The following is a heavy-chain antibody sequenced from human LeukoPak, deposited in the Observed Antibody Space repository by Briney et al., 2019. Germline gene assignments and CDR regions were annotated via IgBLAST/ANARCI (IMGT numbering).Heavy chain of an antibody. J-gene: IGHJ4*02. V-gene: IGHV1-46*01. CDR1: GYTFTSYY. D-gene: IGHD1-26*01. CDR2: INPSGGST. CDR3: ARAKAGKLVGATGYYFDY. Sequence: ASVKVSCKASGYTFTSYYMHWVRQAPGLGLEWMGIINPSGGSTSYAQKFQGRVTMTRDTSTSTVYMELSSLRSEDTAVYYCARAKAGKLVGATGYYFDYWGQGTLVTVSS.